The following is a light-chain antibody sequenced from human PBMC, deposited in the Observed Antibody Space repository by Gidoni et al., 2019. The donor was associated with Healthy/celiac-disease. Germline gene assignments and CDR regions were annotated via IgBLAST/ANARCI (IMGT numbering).Light chain of an antibody. J-gene: IGKJ4*01. CDR2: GAS. CDR3: QQYGSSPRVT. Sequence: EIVLTQSPGTLSLSPGERATLSCRVSQSVSSSYLAWYQQQPGQAPKLLIYGASSRATGIPDRFSGSGSWTDFTLTIIRLEPEDFAVYYCQQYGSSPRVTFGGGTKVEIK. V-gene: IGKV3-20*01. CDR1: QSVSSSY.